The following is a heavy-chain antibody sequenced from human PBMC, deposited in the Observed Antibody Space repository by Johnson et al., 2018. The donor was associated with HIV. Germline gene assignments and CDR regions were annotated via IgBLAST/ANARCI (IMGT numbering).Heavy chain of an antibody. D-gene: IGHD6-6*01. CDR3: AMGQYSSSPCAFDI. V-gene: IGHV3-64*01. J-gene: IGHJ3*02. Sequence: ANSVKGRFTISRDNSKNTLYLQMGSLRAEDMAVYYCAMGQYSSSPCAFDIWGQGTMVTVSS.